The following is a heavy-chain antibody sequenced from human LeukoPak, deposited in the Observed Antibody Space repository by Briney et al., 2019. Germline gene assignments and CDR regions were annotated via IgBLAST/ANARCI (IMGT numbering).Heavy chain of an antibody. D-gene: IGHD3-22*01. Sequence: ASVKVSCKASGYTFTSYGISGVRQAPGQGLEWMGWISAYNGNTNYAQKLQGRVTMTTDTSTSTAYMELRSLRSDDTAVYYCARARGYDSSGYGRPYYFDYWGQGTPVTVSS. V-gene: IGHV1-18*01. CDR3: ARARGYDSSGYGRPYYFDY. J-gene: IGHJ4*02. CDR2: ISAYNGNT. CDR1: GYTFTSYG.